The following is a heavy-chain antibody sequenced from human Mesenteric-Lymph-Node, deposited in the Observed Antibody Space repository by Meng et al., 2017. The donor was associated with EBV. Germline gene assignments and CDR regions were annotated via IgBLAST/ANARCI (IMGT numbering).Heavy chain of an antibody. D-gene: IGHD1-26*01. V-gene: IGHV4-34*01. CDR3: ARLIVGSLSTFDY. CDR1: GGSFSGDY. J-gene: IGHJ4*02. Sequence: QGHLQQWGAGLLKPSETLSLTCAVYGGSFSGDYWSWIRQPPGKGLEWIGEINHSGSTSYNPSLKSRVTISVDTAKNQFSLKMSSVTAADTAVYYCARLIVGSLSTFDYWGQGALVTVSS. CDR2: INHSGST.